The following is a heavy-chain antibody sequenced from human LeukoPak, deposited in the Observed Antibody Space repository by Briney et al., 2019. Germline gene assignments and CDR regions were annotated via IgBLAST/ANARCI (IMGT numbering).Heavy chain of an antibody. V-gene: IGHV1-3*03. CDR3: ARGRNGIQLWFGFDY. CDR2: INAGNGNT. J-gene: IGHJ4*02. D-gene: IGHD5-18*01. CDR1: GYTFTSYA. Sequence: GASVKVSCKASGYTFTSYAMHWVRQAPGQRLEWMGWINAGNGNTKYSQEFQGRVTITRDTSASTAYMELSSLRSEDMAVYYCARGRNGIQLWFGFDYWGQGTLVTVSS.